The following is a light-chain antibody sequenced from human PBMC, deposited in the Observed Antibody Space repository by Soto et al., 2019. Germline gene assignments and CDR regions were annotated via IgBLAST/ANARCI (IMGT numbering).Light chain of an antibody. CDR3: QQYGNSPIT. CDR1: QSISSSY. V-gene: IGKV3-20*01. Sequence: EIVLTQAPGTLSLSPGKRATLSCRASQSISSSYLAWYQQRPGQAPRLLIYGASSRATGIPDRFSGSGSGTEFTLTISRLEPEDFAVYYCQQYGNSPITFGQGTRLEIK. CDR2: GAS. J-gene: IGKJ5*01.